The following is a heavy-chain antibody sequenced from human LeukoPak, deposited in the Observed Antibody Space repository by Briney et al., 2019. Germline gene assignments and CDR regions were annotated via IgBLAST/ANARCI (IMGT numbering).Heavy chain of an antibody. CDR2: IHTSGTT. D-gene: IGHD4-23*01. J-gene: IGHJ4*02. V-gene: IGHV4-4*09. CDR1: GGSISNSF. Sequence: PSETLSLTCTVPGGSISNSFWNWVWQPPGKGLEWIAYIHTSGTTNYDPAFKSRVTLSVDTSKSQFSLRLNSVTASDTAVYYCANSYDGKIVPFDNWGQGTLVTVSS. CDR3: ANSYDGKIVPFDN.